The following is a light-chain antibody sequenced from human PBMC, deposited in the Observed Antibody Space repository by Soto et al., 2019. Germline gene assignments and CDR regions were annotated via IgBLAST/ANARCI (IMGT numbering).Light chain of an antibody. CDR3: SSYTSINTEV. J-gene: IGLJ1*01. CDR1: SSVVGAYNY. V-gene: IGLV2-14*03. Sequence: QSALPQPTSVSGSPGQSITISCTGNSSVVGAYNYVSWYQHHPGKDPKLIIYDGSDRPSGVSNRFSASKFGNPASLAISGLPAEDEVDYSCSSYTSINTEVFGTGTKVTVL. CDR2: DGS.